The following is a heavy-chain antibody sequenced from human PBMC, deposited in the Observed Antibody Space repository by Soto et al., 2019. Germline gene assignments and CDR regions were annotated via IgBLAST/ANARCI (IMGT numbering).Heavy chain of an antibody. CDR2: SNRSAST. CDR1: GGSFSGYY. V-gene: IGHV4-34*01. J-gene: IGHJ6*02. Sequence: SETLSLTCAVYGGSFSGYYWSCIRQPPVKGLEWIGQSNRSASTNSNQTLKTRVSISGDTSKNQLSLHLRSVPAADSAVYYCAREYGDSVIGYYYYYGMDVWGQGNTVTVSS. D-gene: IGHD4-17*01. CDR3: AREYGDSVIGYYYYYGMDV.